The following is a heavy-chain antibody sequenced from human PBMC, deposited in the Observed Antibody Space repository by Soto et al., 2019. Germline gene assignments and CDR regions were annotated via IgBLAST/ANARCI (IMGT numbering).Heavy chain of an antibody. CDR2: IYYSGST. CDR3: ARVGITMVRGYFDY. J-gene: IGHJ4*02. CDR1: GGSISSYY. D-gene: IGHD3-10*01. V-gene: IGHV4-59*12. Sequence: SETLSLTCTVSGGSISSYYWSWIQQPPGKGLEWIGYIYYSGSTNYNPSLKSRVTISVDTSKNQFSLKLSSVTAADTAVYYCARVGITMVRGYFDYWGQGTLVTVSS.